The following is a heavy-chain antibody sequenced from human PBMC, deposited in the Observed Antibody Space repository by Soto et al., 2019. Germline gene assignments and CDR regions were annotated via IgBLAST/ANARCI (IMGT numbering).Heavy chain of an antibody. CDR3: ARVTGGAAAGH. CDR1: GFTFSSYW. Sequence: SLRLSCAASGFTFSSYWMHWVRQAPGKGLVWVSRINSDGSSTSYADSVKGRFTISRDNAKNTLYLQMNSLRAEDTAVYYCARVTGGAAAGHWGQGTLVTVSS. D-gene: IGHD6-13*01. J-gene: IGHJ4*02. CDR2: INSDGSST. V-gene: IGHV3-74*01.